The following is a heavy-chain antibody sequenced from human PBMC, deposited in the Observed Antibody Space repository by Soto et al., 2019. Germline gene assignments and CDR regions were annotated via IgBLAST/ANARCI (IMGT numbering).Heavy chain of an antibody. J-gene: IGHJ3*02. CDR2: ISYEGSNK. CDR1: GFTCSSYA. D-gene: IGHD2-15*01. Sequence: QVQLVESGGGVVQPGRSLRLSCAASGFTCSSYAMHWVRQAPGKGLEWVAVISYEGSNKYYADSVKGRFTISRDNSKNTLYLQMNSLRAEDTAVYYCASLTLLTLEPFDIWGQGTMVTVSS. V-gene: IGHV3-30-3*01. CDR3: ASLTLLTLEPFDI.